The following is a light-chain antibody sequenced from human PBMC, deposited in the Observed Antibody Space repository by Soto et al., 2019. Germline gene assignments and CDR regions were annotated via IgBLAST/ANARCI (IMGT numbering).Light chain of an antibody. V-gene: IGLV1-47*01. Sequence: QSVLTQPPSASGTPGPRVTISCSGSSYNIGSNYVYWYQQLPGTAPKLLIYRNNQRPSGVPDRFSGSKSGTSASLAISGLRSEDEADYYCAAWDDSLSGVVFGGGTKLTVL. J-gene: IGLJ2*01. CDR1: SYNIGSNY. CDR2: RNN. CDR3: AAWDDSLSGVV.